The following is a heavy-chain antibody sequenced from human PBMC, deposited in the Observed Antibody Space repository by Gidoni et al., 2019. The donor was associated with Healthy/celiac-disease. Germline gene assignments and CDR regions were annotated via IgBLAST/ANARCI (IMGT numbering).Heavy chain of an antibody. CDR1: GGSFRGYY. V-gene: IGHV4-34*01. D-gene: IGHD3-22*01. CDR2: INHSGST. Sequence: QVQLQQWGAGLLKPSETLSLTCAVYGGSFRGYYWSWIRQPPGKGLEWIGEINHSGSTNYNPSLKSRVTISVDTSKNQFSLKLSSVTAADTAGYYCARFPLYYYDSSGYNAFDIWGQGTMVTVSS. J-gene: IGHJ3*02. CDR3: ARFPLYYYDSSGYNAFDI.